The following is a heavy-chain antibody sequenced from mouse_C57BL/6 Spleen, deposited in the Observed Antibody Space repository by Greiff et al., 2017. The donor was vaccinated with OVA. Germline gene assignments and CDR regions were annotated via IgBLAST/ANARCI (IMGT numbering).Heavy chain of an antibody. Sequence: QVQLKQPGAELVKPGASVKMSCKASGYTFTSYWITWVKQRPGQGLEWIGDIYPGSGSTNYNEKFKSKATLTVDTSSSTAYLQLSSLTSEDSAVYYCARGGTTVVVDFDYWGQGTTLTVSS. CDR3: ARGGTTVVVDFDY. V-gene: IGHV1-55*01. J-gene: IGHJ2*01. D-gene: IGHD1-1*01. CDR2: IYPGSGST. CDR1: GYTFTSYW.